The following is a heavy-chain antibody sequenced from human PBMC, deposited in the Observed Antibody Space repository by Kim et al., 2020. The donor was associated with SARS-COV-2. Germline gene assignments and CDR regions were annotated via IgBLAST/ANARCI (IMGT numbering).Heavy chain of an antibody. Sequence: SETLSLTCAVYGGSFSGYYWSWIRQPPGKGLEWIGEINHSGSTNYNPSLKSRVTISVDTSKNQFSLKLSSVTAADTAVYYCARGSTTRGVDPWGQGTLVTVSS. V-gene: IGHV4-34*01. CDR2: INHSGST. D-gene: IGHD2-2*01. CDR1: GGSFSGYY. J-gene: IGHJ5*02. CDR3: ARGSTTRGVDP.